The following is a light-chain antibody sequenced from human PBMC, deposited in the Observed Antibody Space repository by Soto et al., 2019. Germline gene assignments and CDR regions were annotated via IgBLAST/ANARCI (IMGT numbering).Light chain of an antibody. V-gene: IGLV2-14*01. CDR1: SSDVGGYNY. Sequence: QSVLTQAASVSGSPGQSITISCTRTSSDVGGYNYVSWYQQHPGKAPKLMIYDVSNRPSGVSNRFSGSKSGNTASLTISGLQAEDEADYYCSSYTSSSTLVVFGTGTKVTVL. J-gene: IGLJ1*01. CDR2: DVS. CDR3: SSYTSSSTLVV.